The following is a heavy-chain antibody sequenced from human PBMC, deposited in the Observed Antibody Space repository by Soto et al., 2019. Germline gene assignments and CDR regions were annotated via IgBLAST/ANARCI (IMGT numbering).Heavy chain of an antibody. Sequence: ASVKVSCKASGYTFTSYYMHWVRQAPGQGLEWMGIINPSGGSTSYAQKFQGRVTMTRDTSTSTVYMELSSLRSEDTAVYYCARDGGADYDILTGYLIDYWGQGTLVTVSS. V-gene: IGHV1-46*01. J-gene: IGHJ4*02. CDR1: GYTFTSYY. CDR2: INPSGGST. CDR3: ARDGGADYDILTGYLIDY. D-gene: IGHD3-9*01.